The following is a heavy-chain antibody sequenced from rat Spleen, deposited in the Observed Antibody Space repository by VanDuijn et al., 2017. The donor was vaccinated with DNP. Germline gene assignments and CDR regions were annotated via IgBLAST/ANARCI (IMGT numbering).Heavy chain of an antibody. CDR2: IGSPAYAP. CDR3: VRWNSGHFDY. V-gene: IGHV5-22*01. CDR1: GFTFSDYN. D-gene: IGHD4-3*01. Sequence: EVQQVESGGGLVQPGRSLKLSCAVSGFTFSDYNMAWVRQAPKKGLEWVAYIGSPAYAPYYADSVKGRFTISRDNAKSTLYLQMNSLRSEDMATYYCVRWNSGHFDYWGQGVMVTVSS. J-gene: IGHJ2*01.